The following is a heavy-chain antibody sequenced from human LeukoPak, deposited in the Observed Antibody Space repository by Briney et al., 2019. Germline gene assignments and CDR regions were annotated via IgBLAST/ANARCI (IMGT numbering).Heavy chain of an antibody. J-gene: IGHJ6*03. D-gene: IGHD6-13*01. Sequence: ASVTVSRKASGYTFTSYDINWVRQPTRPGLEWMGWVNPNSGNTGYAQKFKGRVTITRNTSISKAYMELSSLTSEDTAVYYCARGYKVGYSSSWRYYYYMDVWGKGTTVTVSS. CDR2: VNPNSGNT. V-gene: IGHV1-8*03. CDR1: GYTFTSYD. CDR3: ARGYKVGYSSSWRYYYYMDV.